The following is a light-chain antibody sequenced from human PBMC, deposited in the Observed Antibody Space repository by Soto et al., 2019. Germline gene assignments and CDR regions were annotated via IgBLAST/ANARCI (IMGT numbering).Light chain of an antibody. V-gene: IGLV3-21*04. J-gene: IGLJ2*01. Sequence: SYELTQPPSVSVAPGETARITCGGNNIGSKSVHWYQHKPGQAPVLVIYYNSDRPSGSPERFSGSNSGNTATLTISRVEAGDEADYYCQVWDSRSYVVFGGGTKLTVL. CDR1: NIGSKS. CDR2: YNS. CDR3: QVWDSRSYVV.